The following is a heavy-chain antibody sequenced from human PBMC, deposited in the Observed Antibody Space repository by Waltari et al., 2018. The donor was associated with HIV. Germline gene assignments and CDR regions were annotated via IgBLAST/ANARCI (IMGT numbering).Heavy chain of an antibody. CDR3: VRDDPGYLPIDY. D-gene: IGHD6-25*01. V-gene: IGHV3-7*03. CDR1: GFTFHQYS. J-gene: IGHJ4*02. Sequence: VESGVGLVEPGGSLTLSCRRSGFTFHQYSMNWVRRRPGTGLEWDASLKRDGTEPSYGDATEGRFTISRDNSANSVFLHIDRLKVEDTARYFCVRDDPGYLPIDYWGQGTVVTV. CDR2: LKRDGTEP.